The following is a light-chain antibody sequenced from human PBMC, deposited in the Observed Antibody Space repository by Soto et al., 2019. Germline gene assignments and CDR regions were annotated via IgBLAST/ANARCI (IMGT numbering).Light chain of an antibody. J-gene: IGLJ2*01. CDR1: SSNIGGNT. CDR2: SNS. CDR3: STWDDSLNGPL. Sequence: QSVLTQPPSASGTPGQRVTISCSGGSSNIGGNTVNWYQQLPGAAPKLIIFSNSQRPSGVPDRFSGSKSGTSASLAIGGLQSEDEAEYYCSTWDDSLNGPLFGRGTKLTVL. V-gene: IGLV1-44*01.